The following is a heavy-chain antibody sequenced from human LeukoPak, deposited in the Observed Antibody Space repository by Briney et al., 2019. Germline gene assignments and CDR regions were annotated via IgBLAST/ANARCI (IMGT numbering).Heavy chain of an antibody. CDR3: ARDAHVVVPAAFDY. D-gene: IGHD2-2*01. V-gene: IGHV4-4*07. CDR1: GGSISSYY. Sequence: SETLSLTCTVSGGSISSYYWSWIRQPAGKGLEWIGRIYTSGSTNYNPSLKSRVTMSVDTSKNQFSLKLSPVTAADTAVYYCARDAHVVVPAAFDYWGQGTLVTVSS. J-gene: IGHJ4*02. CDR2: IYTSGST.